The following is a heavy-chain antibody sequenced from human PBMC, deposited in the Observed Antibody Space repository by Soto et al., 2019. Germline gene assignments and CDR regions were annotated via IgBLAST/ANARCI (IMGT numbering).Heavy chain of an antibody. D-gene: IGHD3-10*01. CDR2: LYSGGST. CDR1: GLTVSSNY. Sequence: EVQLVETGGGLIQPGGSLRLSCAASGLTVSSNYMNWVRQAPGKGLDWVSVLYSGGSTHYAGSVKGRFIISRDNSKNTVYLQMNRLRAEDTAVYYCARERPGDEGDAFDIWGHGTMVTVSS. V-gene: IGHV3-53*02. J-gene: IGHJ3*02. CDR3: ARERPGDEGDAFDI.